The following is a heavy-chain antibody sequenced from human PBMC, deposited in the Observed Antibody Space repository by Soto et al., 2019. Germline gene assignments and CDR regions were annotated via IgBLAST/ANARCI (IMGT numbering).Heavy chain of an antibody. Sequence: SETLSLTCAVYGGSFSGYYWSWIRQPPGKGLEWIGEINHSGSTNYNPSLKSRVTISVDTSKNQFSLKLSSATAADTAVYYCARAPSYLKGSLDYWGQGTLVTVSS. CDR3: ARAPSYLKGSLDY. J-gene: IGHJ4*02. CDR1: GGSFSGYY. V-gene: IGHV4-34*01. D-gene: IGHD3-16*02. CDR2: INHSGST.